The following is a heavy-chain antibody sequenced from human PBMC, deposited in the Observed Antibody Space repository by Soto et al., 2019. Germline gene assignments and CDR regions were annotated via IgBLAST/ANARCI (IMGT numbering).Heavy chain of an antibody. CDR1: GFTFSNAW. V-gene: IGHV3-15*01. CDR3: TTPVIAGYYYYGMDV. Sequence: XESLRLSCAASGFTFSNAWMSWVRQAPGKGLEWVGRIKSKTDGGTTDYAAPVKGRFTISRDDSKNTLYLQMNSLKTEDTAVYYCTTPVIAGYYYYGMDVWGQGTTVTVSS. J-gene: IGHJ6*02. D-gene: IGHD3-10*01. CDR2: IKSKTDGGTT.